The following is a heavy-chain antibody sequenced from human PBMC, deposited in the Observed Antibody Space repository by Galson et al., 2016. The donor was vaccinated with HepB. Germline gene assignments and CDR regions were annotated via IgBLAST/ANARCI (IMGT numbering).Heavy chain of an antibody. D-gene: IGHD4/OR15-4a*01. CDR3: ATGLGDYGDPFEY. Sequence: SLRLSCAASGITFNSCWMHWVRQVPGKGLVWVSRIKGDGTDMFYADSVRGRFTISRDNAKNTLYLQMSSLRVDDTSVYYCATGLGDYGDPFEYWGQGTLVTVSS. CDR1: GITFNSCW. V-gene: IGHV3-74*01. CDR2: IKGDGTDM. J-gene: IGHJ4*02.